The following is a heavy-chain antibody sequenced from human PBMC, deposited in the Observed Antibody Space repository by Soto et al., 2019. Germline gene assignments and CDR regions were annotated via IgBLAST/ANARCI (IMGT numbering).Heavy chain of an antibody. V-gene: IGHV3-11*01. J-gene: IGHJ3*02. Sequence: GGSLRLSCAASGFTFSDYYMSWIRQAPGKGLEWVSYISSSGSTIYYADSVKGRFTISRDNAKNSLYLQMNSLRAKDTAVYYCAREGGHYYDSSGYDAFDIWGQGTMVTVSS. CDR2: ISSSGSTI. D-gene: IGHD3-22*01. CDR3: AREGGHYYDSSGYDAFDI. CDR1: GFTFSDYY.